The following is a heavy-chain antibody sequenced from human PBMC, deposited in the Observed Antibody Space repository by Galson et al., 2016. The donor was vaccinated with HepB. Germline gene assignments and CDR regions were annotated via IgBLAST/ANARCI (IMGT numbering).Heavy chain of an antibody. CDR2: ISGTNSYT. V-gene: IGHV3-11*06. Sequence: SLRLSCAVSGFTFRDYYMTWIRRAPGKGLEWISYISGTNSYTKYADFVKGRFTMSRDNDKNSPFLQMNSLRAEDTAVYYCARPLPYTVVPDYWGQGTLVTVST. CDR3: ARPLPYTVVPDY. D-gene: IGHD2-2*02. CDR1: GFTFRDYY. J-gene: IGHJ4*02.